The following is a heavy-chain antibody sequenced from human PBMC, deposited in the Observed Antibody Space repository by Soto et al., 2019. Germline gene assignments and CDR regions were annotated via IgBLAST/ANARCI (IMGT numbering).Heavy chain of an antibody. Sequence: SETLSLTCTVSGGSISSSSYYWGWIRQPPGKGLEWIGSIYYSGSTYYNPSLKSRVTISVDTSKNQFSLKLSSVTAADTAVYYCARQGDSSGYENYYYYYGMDVWGQGTTVTV. D-gene: IGHD3-22*01. CDR3: ARQGDSSGYENYYYYYGMDV. V-gene: IGHV4-39*01. CDR2: IYYSGST. J-gene: IGHJ6*02. CDR1: GGSISSSSYY.